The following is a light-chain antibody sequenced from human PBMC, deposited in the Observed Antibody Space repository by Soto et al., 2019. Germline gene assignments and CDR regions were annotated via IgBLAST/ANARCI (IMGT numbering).Light chain of an antibody. CDR1: SSDIGGYNY. Sequence: QSALTQPASVSGCPGQSITISCTGTSSDIGGYNYVSWSQQHPGKAPKLMIYEVSNRPSGVSNRFSGSKSGNTASLTISGLQAEDEADYYCTSYTSSSTYVFGTGTKVTVL. CDR2: EVS. V-gene: IGLV2-14*01. CDR3: TSYTSSSTYV. J-gene: IGLJ1*01.